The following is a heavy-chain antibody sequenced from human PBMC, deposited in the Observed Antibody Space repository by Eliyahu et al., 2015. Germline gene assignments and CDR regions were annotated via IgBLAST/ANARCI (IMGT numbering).Heavy chain of an antibody. CDR2: ISNNGGST. D-gene: IGHD4-23*01. CDR3: VKVFSTVITPSWFDP. CDR1: GFTFSXYA. J-gene: IGHJ5*02. Sequence: EVQLVESGGGLVQVGGSLRLSCSASGFTFSXYAMHWVRHAPGKGLEYVSAISNNGGSTYYADSVKGRFTISRDNSKNTLYLQTSSLRVEDTAVYYCVKVFSTVITPSWFDPWGQGTLVTVSS. V-gene: IGHV3-64D*08.